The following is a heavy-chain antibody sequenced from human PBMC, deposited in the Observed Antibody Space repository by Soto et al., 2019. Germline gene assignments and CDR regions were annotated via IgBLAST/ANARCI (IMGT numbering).Heavy chain of an antibody. Sequence: PSETLSLTCPVYGGSIGGYTWTWIRQAPGKGLEWIGEINHSGGTNYNSSLKSRVIISVDTTKNQFSLIVYSVTAADTAVYYCARDRQYYHFWSGNQNEGPHGMGVWGQGTTVTVSS. CDR2: INHSGGT. CDR1: GGSIGGYT. V-gene: IGHV4-34*01. D-gene: IGHD3-3*02. CDR3: ARDRQYYHFWSGNQNEGPHGMGV. J-gene: IGHJ6*02.